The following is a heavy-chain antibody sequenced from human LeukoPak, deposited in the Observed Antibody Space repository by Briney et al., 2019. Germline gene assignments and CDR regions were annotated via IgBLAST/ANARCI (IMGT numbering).Heavy chain of an antibody. J-gene: IGHJ4*02. CDR2: IYPGDSDT. V-gene: IGHV5-51*01. D-gene: IGHD2-15*01. CDR1: GYSFTSYW. CDR3: ARRVVVASTSLGDFDY. Sequence: GESLKISCKGSGYSFTSYWIGWVRQMPGKGLEWMGIIYPGDSDTRYSPSFQGLVTISAAKSISTTYLQWRSLKASDTAMFFCARRVVVASTSLGDFDYWGQGTLVTVSS.